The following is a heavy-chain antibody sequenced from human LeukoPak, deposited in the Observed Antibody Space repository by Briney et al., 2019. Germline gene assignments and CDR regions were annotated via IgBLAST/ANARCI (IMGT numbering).Heavy chain of an antibody. V-gene: IGHV3-9*03. CDR2: INWNSDTI. D-gene: IGHD3-10*01. CDR3: VKGGYNTCYGPFDY. Sequence: GGSLRLSCVASGFTFDDYAIHWVRLVPGKGLEWVSGINWNSDTIGYADSVKGRFTISRDNAKNSLYLQMNSLRADDMALYYCVKGGYNTCYGPFDYWGQGTLVTVYS. CDR1: GFTFDDYA. J-gene: IGHJ4*02.